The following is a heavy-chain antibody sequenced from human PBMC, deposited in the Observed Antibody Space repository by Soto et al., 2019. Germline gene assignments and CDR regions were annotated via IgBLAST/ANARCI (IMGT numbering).Heavy chain of an antibody. V-gene: IGHV5-51*01. CDR2: IYTGDSDT. D-gene: IGHD6-19*01. CDR1: GYSFTSYW. CDR3: AIRGASQWLKF. J-gene: IGHJ4*02. Sequence: GESLKISCKGSGYSFTSYWIGWVRQVPGKGLEWMGIIYTGDSDTRYSPSFQGQVTISADKFISTAYLQWSSLKASDTAIYYCAIRGASQWLKFWGQGTLVTVSS.